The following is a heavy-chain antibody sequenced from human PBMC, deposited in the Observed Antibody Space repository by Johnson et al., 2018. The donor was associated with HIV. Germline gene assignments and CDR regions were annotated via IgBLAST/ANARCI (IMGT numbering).Heavy chain of an antibody. Sequence: QVYLVESGGGVVQPGGSLTLSCAASGFSFSSYGIHWVRQVPGKGLEWVAFTQYDGSKKYYADSVKGRFTISRDNSKNTLYLQMDSLRAEDTAVYYCARDSPLGRGLDIWGRGTVVTVSS. CDR1: GFSFSSYG. J-gene: IGHJ3*02. CDR2: TQYDGSKK. D-gene: IGHD7-27*01. V-gene: IGHV3-30*02. CDR3: ARDSPLGRGLDI.